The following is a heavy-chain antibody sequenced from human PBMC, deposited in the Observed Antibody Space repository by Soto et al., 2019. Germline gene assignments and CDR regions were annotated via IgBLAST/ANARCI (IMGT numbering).Heavy chain of an antibody. CDR2: ISSSSKYT. CDR1: GFTFSSFS. V-gene: IGHV3-21*06. CDR3: ARDLEAADYDVGGDF. J-gene: IGHJ4*02. Sequence: GGSLRLFCAASGFTFSSFSMHWVRQPPGKGLEWVASISSSSKYTYYADSVKGRFTISRDNAKNSLFLQMNGLRAEDTAVYYCARDLEAADYDVGGDFWGQGTLVTVSS. D-gene: IGHD3-16*01.